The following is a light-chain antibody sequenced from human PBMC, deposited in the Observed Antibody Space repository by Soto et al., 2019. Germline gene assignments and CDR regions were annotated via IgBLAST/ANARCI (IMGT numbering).Light chain of an antibody. CDR2: DVS. CDR3: QQYNSCPQT. Sequence: ETVLTQAPAILFVSPGERVTLSCRASETVSTNLAWYQQRPGQAPRLLIYDVSTGATGIPARFSGRRSGTEFTLTISSLQSEDFGVYYCQQYNSCPQTFGQGTKVDIK. CDR1: ETVSTN. V-gene: IGKV3-15*01. J-gene: IGKJ1*01.